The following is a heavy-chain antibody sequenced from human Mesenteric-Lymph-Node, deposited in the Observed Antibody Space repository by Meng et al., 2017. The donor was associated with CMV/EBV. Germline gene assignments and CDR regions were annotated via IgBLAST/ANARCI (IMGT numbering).Heavy chain of an antibody. D-gene: IGHD3-3*01. CDR3: ARHYDFWSFGNGIDV. CDR1: GDSVASNSAA. CDR2: TYYRSKWYN. V-gene: IGHV6-1*01. Sequence: SQTLSLICAISGDSVASNSAAWNWIRQSPSRGLEWLGRTYYRSKWYNDYAVSVKSQITINPDTSQNQFALPLNSVHPDDTAVYYCARHYDFWSFGNGIDVWGQGTTVTVSS. J-gene: IGHJ6*02.